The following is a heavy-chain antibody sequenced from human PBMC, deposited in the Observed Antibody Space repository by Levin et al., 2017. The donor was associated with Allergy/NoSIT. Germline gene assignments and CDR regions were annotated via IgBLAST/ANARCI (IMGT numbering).Heavy chain of an antibody. CDR1: GFTFSSYA. V-gene: IGHV3-23*01. CDR3: AKAHSRSYDFWSGYAPAPYYMDV. Sequence: GGSLRLSCAASGFTFSSYAMSWVRQAPGKGLEWVSAISGSGGSTYYADSVKGRFTISRDNSKNTLYLQMNSLRAEDTAVYYCAKAHSRSYDFWSGYAPAPYYMDVWGKGTTVTVSS. CDR2: ISGSGGST. J-gene: IGHJ6*03. D-gene: IGHD3-3*01.